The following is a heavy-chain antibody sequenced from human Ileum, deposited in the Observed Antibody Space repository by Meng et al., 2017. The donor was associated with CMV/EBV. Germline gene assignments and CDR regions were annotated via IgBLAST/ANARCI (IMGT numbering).Heavy chain of an antibody. CDR2: INPSGDST. CDR3: ARDQSQYDNSWWFDP. Sequence: SGYTFTSTYMHWVREAPRQGLEWMGIINPSGDSTYYAQKFQGRVTMTRDTSTTTDYMELSSLRSEDTAVYYCARDQSQYDNSWWFDPWGQGTLVTVSS. V-gene: IGHV1-46*01. D-gene: IGHD4-11*01. CDR1: GYTFTSTY. J-gene: IGHJ5*02.